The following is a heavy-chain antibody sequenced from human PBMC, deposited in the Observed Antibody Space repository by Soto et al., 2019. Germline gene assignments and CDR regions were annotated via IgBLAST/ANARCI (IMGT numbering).Heavy chain of an antibody. CDR2: IYPGDSDT. Sequence: LGESLKISCKGSGYSFSTYWIGWVRQMPGKGLEWMGMIYPGDSDTRHSPSFQGQVTISADKSISTAYLQWSRLKASDTAMYYCARWGYCSSSSCYDNWFDPWGQGTLVTVSS. CDR3: ARWGYCSSSSCYDNWFDP. D-gene: IGHD2-2*01. V-gene: IGHV5-51*01. CDR1: GYSFSTYW. J-gene: IGHJ5*02.